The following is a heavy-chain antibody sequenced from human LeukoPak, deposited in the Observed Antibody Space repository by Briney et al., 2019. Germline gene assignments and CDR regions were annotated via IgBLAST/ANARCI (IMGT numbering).Heavy chain of an antibody. CDR3: ASGSGSYRTPYYYMDV. J-gene: IGHJ6*03. Sequence: PGGSLRLSCAASGFTLSSNYMSWVRQAPGKGVEWVSVIYSGGSTYYADSVKGRFTISRDNSKNTLYLQMNSLRAEDTAVYYCASGSGSYRTPYYYMDVWGTGTTVTVSS. CDR2: IYSGGST. V-gene: IGHV3-53*01. D-gene: IGHD3-10*01. CDR1: GFTLSSNY.